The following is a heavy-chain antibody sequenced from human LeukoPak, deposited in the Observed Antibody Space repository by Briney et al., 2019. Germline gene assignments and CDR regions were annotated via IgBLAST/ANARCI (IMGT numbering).Heavy chain of an antibody. CDR1: GFTFSSYG. D-gene: IGHD5-18*01. CDR3: ARGTWIQLWLIDY. J-gene: IGHJ4*02. CDR2: IRNDGSNK. Sequence: GGSLRLSCAASGFTFSSYGMHWVRQAPGKGLEWVAFIRNDGSNKYYADSVKGRFTISRDNSKNTLYLQMNSLRPEDTAVYYCARGTWIQLWLIDYWGQGTLVTVSS. V-gene: IGHV3-30*02.